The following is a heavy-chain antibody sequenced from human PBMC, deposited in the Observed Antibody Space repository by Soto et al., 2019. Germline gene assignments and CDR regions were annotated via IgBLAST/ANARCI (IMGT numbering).Heavy chain of an antibody. CDR3: ARDRAKYYYGSGSYYNRYYYYGMDV. D-gene: IGHD3-10*01. V-gene: IGHV1-69*01. CDR2: IIPIFGTA. J-gene: IGHJ6*02. Sequence: QVQLVQSGAEVKKPGSSVKVSCKASGGTFSSYAISWVRQAPGQGLEWMGGIIPIFGTANYAQKFQGRVTITADESTRTAYMELSSLRSEDTAVYYCARDRAKYYYGSGSYYNRYYYYGMDVWGQGTTVTVSS. CDR1: GGTFSSYA.